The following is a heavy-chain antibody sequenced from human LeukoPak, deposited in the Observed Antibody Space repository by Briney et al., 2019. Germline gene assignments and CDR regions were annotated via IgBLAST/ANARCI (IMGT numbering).Heavy chain of an antibody. Sequence: GESLKISCEGSGYSLTSYWISRVRQIPGKRLEWRGRIDPSDSYTNYSPSFQGHVTISADKSISTAYLQWSSLKASDTAMYYCARHSGDCSSTSCYGGGWFDPWGQGTLVTVSS. CDR3: ARHSGDCSSTSCYGGGWFDP. CDR1: GYSLTSYW. CDR2: IDPSDSYT. J-gene: IGHJ5*02. V-gene: IGHV5-10-1*01. D-gene: IGHD2-2*01.